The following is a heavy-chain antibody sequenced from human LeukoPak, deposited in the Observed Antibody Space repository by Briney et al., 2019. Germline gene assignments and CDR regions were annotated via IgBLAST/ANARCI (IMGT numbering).Heavy chain of an antibody. J-gene: IGHJ1*01. CDR2: IKQDGSEK. CDR3: ARDQVEQWLVPEYFQH. CDR1: GFTFSSYW. D-gene: IGHD6-19*01. V-gene: IGHV3-7*01. Sequence: GESLRLSCAASGFTFSSYWMSWVRQAPGKGLEWVANIKQDGSEKYYVDSVKGRFTISRDNAKNSLYLQMNSLRAEDTAVYYCARDQVEQWLVPEYFQHWGQGTLVTVSS.